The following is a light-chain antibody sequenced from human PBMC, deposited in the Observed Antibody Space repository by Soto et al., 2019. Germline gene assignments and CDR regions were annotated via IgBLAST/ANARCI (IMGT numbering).Light chain of an antibody. Sequence: QSALTQPASVSGSPGQSITISCTGTITDVGGYNYVSWYQQHPGRAPKFMIYDVTKRPSGVPDRFSGSKSGNTASLTISGLQVEDEADYYCCSYAGSYVVFGTGTKVTVL. CDR1: ITDVGGYNY. J-gene: IGLJ1*01. V-gene: IGLV2-11*01. CDR3: CSYAGSYVV. CDR2: DVT.